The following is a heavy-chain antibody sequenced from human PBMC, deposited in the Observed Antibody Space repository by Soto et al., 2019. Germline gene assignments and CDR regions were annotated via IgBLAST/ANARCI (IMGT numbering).Heavy chain of an antibody. V-gene: IGHV3-21*01. D-gene: IGHD6-19*01. CDR1: GFTFSLYS. CDR2: VSIGSSYI. J-gene: IGHJ4*02. Sequence: PGGSLRFSCAASGFTFSLYSMILVRQAPGKGLECVSSVSIGSSYIYSADSLKGRFTISRDDAKNSLYLQMNSLRADDTAIYYCVRARATDSSPAYWGQGSMVTVSS. CDR3: VRARATDSSPAY.